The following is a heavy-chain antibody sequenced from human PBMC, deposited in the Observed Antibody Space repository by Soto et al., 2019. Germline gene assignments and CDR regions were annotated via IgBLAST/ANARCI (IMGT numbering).Heavy chain of an antibody. CDR1: GFIFSDYY. D-gene: IGHD1-1*01. J-gene: IGHJ4*02. CDR3: TTADRGKTGTRI. Sequence: QAQLVESGGGLVKPGGSLRLSCAASGFIFSDYYMSWVRQSPGKGLEWLSYISETSTYTAYADSVRGRFTISRDNAKNSLYLHRNSLRVEDTAVYYCTTADRGKTGTRIWGQGTLVTVSS. V-gene: IGHV3-11*06. CDR2: ISETSTYT.